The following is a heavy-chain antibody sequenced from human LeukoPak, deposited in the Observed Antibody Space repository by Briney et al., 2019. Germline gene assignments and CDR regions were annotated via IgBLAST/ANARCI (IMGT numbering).Heavy chain of an antibody. D-gene: IGHD3-22*01. J-gene: IGHJ4*02. CDR3: ARLASTYYYDSSGYYSDDY. V-gene: IGHV1-69*05. Sequence: ASVKVSCKASGGTFSSYAISWVRQAPGQGLEWTGRIIPIFGTANYAQKFQGRVTITTDESTSTAYMELSSLRSEDTAVYYCARLASTYYYDSSGYYSDDYWGQGTLVTVSS. CDR1: GGTFSSYA. CDR2: IIPIFGTA.